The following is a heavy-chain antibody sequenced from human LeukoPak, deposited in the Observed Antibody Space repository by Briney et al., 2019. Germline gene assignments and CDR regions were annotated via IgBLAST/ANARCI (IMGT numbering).Heavy chain of an antibody. D-gene: IGHD5-12*01. CDR2: IIPIFGTA. CDR3: ARDKVAYDAFDI. Sequence: SVKVSCKASGYTFTGYYMHWVRQAPGQGLEWMGGIIPIFGTANYAQKFQGRVTITTDESTSTAYMELSSLRSEDTAVYYCARDKVAYDAFDIWGQGTMVTVSS. V-gene: IGHV1-69*05. J-gene: IGHJ3*02. CDR1: GYTFTGYY.